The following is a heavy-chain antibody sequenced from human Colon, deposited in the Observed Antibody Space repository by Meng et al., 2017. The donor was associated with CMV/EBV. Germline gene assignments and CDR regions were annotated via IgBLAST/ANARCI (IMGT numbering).Heavy chain of an antibody. J-gene: IGHJ4*02. D-gene: IGHD5-24*01. CDR2: FSRGGENS. Sequence: GGSLRLSCAASGFTFSSHAMSWVRQAPGKGLEWVSGFSRGGENSYYADSVRGRLTISRDISKSTLYLQMDSLRAEDTALYYCAKGSTDGFNGLFDSWGQGALVTVSS. CDR1: GFTFSSHA. V-gene: IGHV3-23*01. CDR3: AKGSTDGFNGLFDS.